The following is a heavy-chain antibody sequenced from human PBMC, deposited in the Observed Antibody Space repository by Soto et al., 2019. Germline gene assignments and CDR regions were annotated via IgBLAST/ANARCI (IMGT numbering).Heavy chain of an antibody. J-gene: IGHJ4*02. CDR2: ISGSGGST. Sequence: PGGSLRLSCAAAGFTFSSYARSWVRQAPGKGLEWVSAISGSGGSTYYADSVKGRFTISRDNSKNTLYLQMNSLRAEDTAVYYCAKDPLRGQWLDKFDYWGQGTLVTVSS. V-gene: IGHV3-23*01. CDR1: GFTFSSYA. CDR3: AKDPLRGQWLDKFDY. D-gene: IGHD6-19*01.